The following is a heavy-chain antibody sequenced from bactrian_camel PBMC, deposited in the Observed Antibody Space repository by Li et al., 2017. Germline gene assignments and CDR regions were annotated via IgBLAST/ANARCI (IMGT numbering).Heavy chain of an antibody. CDR3: LSSLGSDEGY. D-gene: IGHD5*01. CDR2: INNGGGST. J-gene: IGHJ4*01. Sequence: VQLVESGGGLVQPGGSLRLSCAASGFTFSSYSMSWVRQVPGKGLEWVSRINNGGGSTYYADSLKGRFTISRDNAKNTLYLQLNSLQTEDTAMYYCLSSLGSDEGYWGQGTQVTVS. CDR1: GFTFSSYS. V-gene: IGHV3S31*01.